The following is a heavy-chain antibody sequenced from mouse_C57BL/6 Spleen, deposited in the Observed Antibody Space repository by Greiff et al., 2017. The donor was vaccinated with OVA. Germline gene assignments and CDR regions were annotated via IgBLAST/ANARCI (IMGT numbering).Heavy chain of an antibody. J-gene: IGHJ3*01. Sequence: QVQLQQSGAELVKPGASVKMSCKASGYTFTSYWITWVKQRPGQGLEWIGDIYPGSGSTNYNEKFKSKATLTVDTSSSTAYMQLSSLTSEDSAVYYCARDGDDYDRFAYWGQGTLVTVSA. CDR3: ARDGDDYDRFAY. D-gene: IGHD2-4*01. CDR2: IYPGSGST. V-gene: IGHV1-55*01. CDR1: GYTFTSYW.